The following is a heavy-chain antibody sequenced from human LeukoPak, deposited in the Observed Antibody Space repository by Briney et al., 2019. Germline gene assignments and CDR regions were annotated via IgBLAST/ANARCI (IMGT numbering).Heavy chain of an antibody. CDR3: ARHRRYDILTGYYKRYGGYWFDP. CDR1: GGSISSSNYY. D-gene: IGHD3-9*01. Sequence: SETLSLTCTVSGGSISSSNYYWGWIRQPPGKGLEWIGSIHYSGYTYYNPSLKSRVTISVDTSKNQFSLKLSSVTAADTAVYYCARHRRYDILTGYYKRYGGYWFDPWGQGTLVTVSS. CDR2: IHYSGYT. V-gene: IGHV4-39*01. J-gene: IGHJ5*02.